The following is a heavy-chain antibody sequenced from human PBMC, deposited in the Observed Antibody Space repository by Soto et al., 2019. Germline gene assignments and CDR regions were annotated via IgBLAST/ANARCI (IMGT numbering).Heavy chain of an antibody. CDR2: ISSSSSFT. V-gene: IGHV3-11*06. CDR3: ARRLGASGVLDY. J-gene: IGHJ4*02. Sequence: GGALGLSCAASGLTFSDYYMTWIRQAPGKGLEWVSYISSSSSFTDYAESVKGRFTISRDNAKNSLNLLMSSLRVEDTAVYYCARRLGASGVLDYWGQGTPVTVSS. D-gene: IGHD3-10*01. CDR1: GLTFSDYY.